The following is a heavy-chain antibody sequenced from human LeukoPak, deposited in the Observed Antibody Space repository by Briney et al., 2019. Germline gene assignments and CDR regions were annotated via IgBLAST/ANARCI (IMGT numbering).Heavy chain of an antibody. V-gene: IGHV3-7*05. CDR1: GFTFGNYW. CDR3: ASGTYY. J-gene: IGHJ4*02. Sequence: PGGSLGLSCAASGFTFGNYWMSWVRQAPGKGLEWVANIKHDGSEKYYVDSVKGRFTISRDNAKNSLYLQMKSLRAEDTAVYYCASGTYYWGQGTLVTVSS. CDR2: IKHDGSEK. D-gene: IGHD1-26*01.